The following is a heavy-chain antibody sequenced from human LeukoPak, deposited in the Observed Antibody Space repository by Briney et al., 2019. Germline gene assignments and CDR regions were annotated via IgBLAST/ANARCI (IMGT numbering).Heavy chain of an antibody. V-gene: IGHV1-69*13. CDR2: IIPIFGTA. Sequence: GAPVKVSCKAAGGTFSSYAISWVRQAPGQGLEWMGGIIPIFGTAKYAQKFQGRVTITADELTRTAYMELSSLRSEDTAVYYCARAPSLVVTASPWLGWFDPWGQGTLVTVSS. CDR1: GGTFSSYA. J-gene: IGHJ5*02. D-gene: IGHD2-21*02. CDR3: ARAPSLVVTASPWLGWFDP.